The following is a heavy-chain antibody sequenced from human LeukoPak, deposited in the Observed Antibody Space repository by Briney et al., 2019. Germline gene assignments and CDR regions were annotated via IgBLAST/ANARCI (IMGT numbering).Heavy chain of an antibody. J-gene: IGHJ5*02. CDR3: ATAGSRHYDFWSGFGPQRDWLDP. CDR1: GYTLTELS. D-gene: IGHD3-3*01. V-gene: IGHV1-24*01. Sequence: GASVKVSCKVSGYTLTELSMHWVRQAPGKGLEWMGGFDPEDGETIYAQKFQGRVTMTEDTSTDTAYMELSSLRSEDTAVYYCATAGSRHYDFWSGFGPQRDWLDPWGQGTLVTVSS. CDR2: FDPEDGET.